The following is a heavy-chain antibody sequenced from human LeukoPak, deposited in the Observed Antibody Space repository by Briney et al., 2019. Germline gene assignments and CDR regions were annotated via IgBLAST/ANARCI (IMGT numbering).Heavy chain of an antibody. CDR2: ISPRGDYI. CDR1: GFTFSSFA. J-gene: IGHJ4*02. Sequence: GGSLRLSCVVSGFTFSSFAMTWVRQAPGKGLEWVSSISPRGDYIYYVDSVKGRFTISRDNSKNTLYLQMNSLRAEDTAVYYCAKDRYGAAGYSSGWSDYWGQGTLVTVSS. V-gene: IGHV3-23*01. CDR3: AKDRYGAAGYSSGWSDY. D-gene: IGHD6-19*01.